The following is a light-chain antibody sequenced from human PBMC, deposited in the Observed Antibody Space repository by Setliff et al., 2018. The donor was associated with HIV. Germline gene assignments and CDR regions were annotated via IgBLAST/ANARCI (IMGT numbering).Light chain of an antibody. CDR3: SSYAITNTRP. V-gene: IGLV2-14*01. Sequence: HSALAQPASVSGSPGQSITISCTGTSSDVGGYNYVSWYQQHPGKAPKLIIYEVRNRPSGVSNRFSGSKSGNTASLTISGLQAEDEGDYYCSSYAITNTRPFGTGTKV. CDR2: EVR. CDR1: SSDVGGYNY. J-gene: IGLJ1*01.